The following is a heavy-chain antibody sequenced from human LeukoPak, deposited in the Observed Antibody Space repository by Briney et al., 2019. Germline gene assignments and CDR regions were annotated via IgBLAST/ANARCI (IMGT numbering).Heavy chain of an antibody. CDR2: IDPNRGAT. V-gene: IGHV1-2*02. J-gene: IGHJ5*01. CDR1: GSTFNNYY. D-gene: IGHD3-10*01. CDR3: AREGGSYYGTGSYGSRFFWLNS. Sequence: ASVKVSCKASGSTFNNYYVHWVRQAPGQGLEWMGWIDPNRGATTYARKFQDRVTMTRDTSINTDYMDLSRLRPNDTAVYYCAREGGSYYGTGSYGSRFFWLNSWGQGTLVTVSS.